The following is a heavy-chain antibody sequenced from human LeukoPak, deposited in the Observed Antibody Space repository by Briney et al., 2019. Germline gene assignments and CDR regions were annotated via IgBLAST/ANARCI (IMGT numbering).Heavy chain of an antibody. D-gene: IGHD3-3*01. V-gene: IGHV3-15*01. Sequence: GGPLRLSCAASGFTFSNAWMSWVRQAPGKGLEWVGRMKSKTDGGPTDYAAPVKGRFTISRDDSKNTLYLQMNSLKTDDTAVYYCTTGFRRTIFGVVISRGRENWFDPWGQGTLVTVSS. CDR3: TTGFRRTIFGVVISRGRENWFDP. J-gene: IGHJ5*02. CDR1: GFTFSNAW. CDR2: MKSKTDGGPT.